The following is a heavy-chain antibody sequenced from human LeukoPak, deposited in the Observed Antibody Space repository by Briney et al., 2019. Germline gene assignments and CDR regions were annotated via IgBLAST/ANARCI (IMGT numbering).Heavy chain of an antibody. J-gene: IGHJ2*01. D-gene: IGHD2-2*01. CDR2: IYYSGST. V-gene: IGHV4-59*01. Sequence: SETLSLTCTVSGGSISSYYWSWIRQPPGKGLEWIGYIYYSGSTNYNPSLKSRVTISVDTSKNQFSLKLSSVTAADTAVYYCAGNDCSSTSCYDKNWYFDLWGRGTLVTVSS. CDR1: GGSISSYY. CDR3: AGNDCSSTSCYDKNWYFDL.